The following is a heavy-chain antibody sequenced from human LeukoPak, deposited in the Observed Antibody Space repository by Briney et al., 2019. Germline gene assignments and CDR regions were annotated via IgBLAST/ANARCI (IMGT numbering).Heavy chain of an antibody. D-gene: IGHD6-19*01. CDR1: GFTFDDYG. J-gene: IGHJ6*03. CDR3: ARLAWYSSGWYGGYYYYYMDV. Sequence: PGGSLRLSCAASGFTFDDYGMSWVRQAPGKGLEWVSGINWNGGSTGYADSVKGRFTISRDNAKNSLYLQMNSLRAEDTALYYCARLAWYSSGWYGGYYYYYMDVWGKGTTVTVSS. CDR2: INWNGGST. V-gene: IGHV3-20*04.